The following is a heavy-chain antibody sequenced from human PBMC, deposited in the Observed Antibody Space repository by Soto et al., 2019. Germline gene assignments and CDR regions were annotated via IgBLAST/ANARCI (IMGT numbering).Heavy chain of an antibody. J-gene: IGHJ6*01. V-gene: IGHV1-2*04. D-gene: IGHD3-3*01. CDR3: ERVGETDILRLLESPYDGMEV. CDR2: INPNSGGT. Sequence: ASGKVTCKASGYTFTGYYMHLVRQAPGQGLEWMGWINPNSGGTNYAQKFQGCVTMTRDTSISTAYMELSRLRSDDTAVYYCERVGETDILRLLESPYDGMEVWGQGTTVTVSS. CDR1: GYTFTGYY.